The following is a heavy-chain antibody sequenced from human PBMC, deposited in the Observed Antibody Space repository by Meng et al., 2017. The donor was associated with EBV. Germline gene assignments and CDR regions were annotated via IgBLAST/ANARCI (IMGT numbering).Heavy chain of an antibody. J-gene: IGHJ5*02. Sequence: QVPLVQSGAEVKKPGSSVTVSCKSSGALFTNLAFTWVRQVPGKGLEWMGGFLPILGAANYAQKFQGRLTITADKSTTTAFMELRSLRVDDTAVYFCARDGIAVPGGSNWFDPWGPGTLVTVSA. D-gene: IGHD6-19*01. V-gene: IGHV1-69*06. CDR3: ARDGIAVPGGSNWFDP. CDR1: GALFTNLA. CDR2: FLPILGAA.